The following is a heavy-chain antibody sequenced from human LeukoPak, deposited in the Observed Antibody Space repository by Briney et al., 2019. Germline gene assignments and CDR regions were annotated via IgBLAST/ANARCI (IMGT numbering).Heavy chain of an antibody. V-gene: IGHV3-53*01. Sequence: GGSLRLSCAASGFTVSSNYMSWVRQAPGKGLEWVSVIYSGGSTYYADSVKGRFTISRDTSKNTLYLQMNRLIAEDTSVYYCARGNLPLDYWRQGTLLTVSS. D-gene: IGHD1-14*01. J-gene: IGHJ4*02. CDR1: GFTVSSNY. CDR2: IYSGGST. CDR3: ARGNLPLDY.